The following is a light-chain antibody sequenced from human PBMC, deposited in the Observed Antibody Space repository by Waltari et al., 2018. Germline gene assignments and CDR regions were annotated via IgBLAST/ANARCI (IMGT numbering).Light chain of an antibody. Sequence: EIVLTQSPATLSLSPGERATISCRASQSVSSYLAWYKQIPGQAPRLLIYDASNRATGIPARFSGSGSGTDFTLTISSLEPEDFAVYYCQQRSNWPPTFGQGTKLEIK. CDR3: QQRSNWPPT. CDR2: DAS. V-gene: IGKV3-11*01. J-gene: IGKJ2*01. CDR1: QSVSSY.